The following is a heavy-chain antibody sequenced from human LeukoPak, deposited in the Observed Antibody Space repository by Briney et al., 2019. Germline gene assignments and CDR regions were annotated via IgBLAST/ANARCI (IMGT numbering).Heavy chain of an antibody. V-gene: IGHV3-21*04. CDR1: GFTFSSYS. Sequence: GGSLRLSCAASGFTFSSYSMNWVRQAPGKGLEWVSSISSSSSYIYYADSVKGRFTISRDNSKNTLYLQMNSLRAEDTAVYYCAKGKRAAAGEFDYWGQGTLVTVSS. J-gene: IGHJ4*02. CDR2: ISSSSSYI. CDR3: AKGKRAAAGEFDY. D-gene: IGHD6-13*01.